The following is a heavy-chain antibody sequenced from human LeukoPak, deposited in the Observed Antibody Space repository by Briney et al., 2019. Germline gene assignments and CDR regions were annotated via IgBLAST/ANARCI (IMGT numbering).Heavy chain of an antibody. J-gene: IGHJ4*02. CDR2: INPSGGST. V-gene: IGHV1-46*01. CDR1: GYTFTSYY. CDR3: ARDHIFSEAPSL. Sequence: ASVKASCKASGYTFTSYYMHWVRQAPGQGLEWMGIINPSGGSTSYTQKFQGRVTMTRDTSTSTVYMELSSLRSEDTAVYYCARDHIFSEAPSLWGQGTLVTVSS. D-gene: IGHD3-9*01.